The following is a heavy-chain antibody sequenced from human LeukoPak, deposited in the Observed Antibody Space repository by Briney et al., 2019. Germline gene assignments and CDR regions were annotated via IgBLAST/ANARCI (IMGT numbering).Heavy chain of an antibody. J-gene: IGHJ1*01. CDR3: ARRRYYDGSGYLE. Sequence: KPSETLSLTCSVSGGSISRSDSYWDWIRQPPGKGLEWIGTIYFSGRTYYSPSLNSRVTMSVDTSSNQFSLNLRSVTAADTAVYYCARRRYYDGSGYLEWGQGTLLSVSS. CDR1: GGSISRSDSY. V-gene: IGHV4-39*01. CDR2: IYFSGRT. D-gene: IGHD3-22*01.